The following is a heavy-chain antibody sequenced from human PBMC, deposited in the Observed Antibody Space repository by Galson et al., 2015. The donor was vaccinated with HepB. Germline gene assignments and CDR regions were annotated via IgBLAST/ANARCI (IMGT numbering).Heavy chain of an antibody. J-gene: IGHJ6*02. Sequence: CAISGDSVTSHSAVWNWIRQSPSRGLEWLGRTYFRSKWHNDYGISVKSRISINADPSENQFSLPLRSVTPEDTAVYYCAYGSDFWGQGTTVIVPS. CDR1: GDSVTSHSAV. V-gene: IGHV6-1*01. CDR3: AYGSDF. CDR2: TYFRSKWHN.